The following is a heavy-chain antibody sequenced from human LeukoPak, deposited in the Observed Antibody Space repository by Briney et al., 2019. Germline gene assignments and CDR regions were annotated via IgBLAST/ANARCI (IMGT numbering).Heavy chain of an antibody. J-gene: IGHJ3*02. CDR3: ARGRLGMAAALDERNAFDI. D-gene: IGHD6-13*01. CDR1: GGPITSNF. Sequence: SETLSLTCTVSGGPITSNFWSWIRQPPGKGLEWIGYIYYSGSTNYNPSLKGRVTISVDTSKNQFSLKLSSVTAADTAVYYCARGRLGMAAALDERNAFDIWGQGTMVTVSS. CDR2: IYYSGST. V-gene: IGHV4-59*01.